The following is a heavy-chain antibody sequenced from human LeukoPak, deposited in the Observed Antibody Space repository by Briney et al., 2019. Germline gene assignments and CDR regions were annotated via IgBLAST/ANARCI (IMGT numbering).Heavy chain of an antibody. J-gene: IGHJ4*02. V-gene: IGHV3-9*03. CDR3: AKASIYGYYFDY. CDR1: GLTFDDYA. CDR2: ISWNSGSI. D-gene: IGHD3-10*01. Sequence: GGSLRLSCAASGLTFDDYAMHWVRHAAGKGLEWVSGISWNSGSIGYADSVKGPFTISRDHAKNSLYLQMNSLRAEDMALYYCAKASIYGYYFDYWGQGTLVTVSS.